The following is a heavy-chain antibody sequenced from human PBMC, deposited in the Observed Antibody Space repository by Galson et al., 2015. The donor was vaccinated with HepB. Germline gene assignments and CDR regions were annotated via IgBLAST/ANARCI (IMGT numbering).Heavy chain of an antibody. V-gene: IGHV3-30*04. CDR2: ISYYGSNK. Sequence: SLRLSCAASAFTFRSYAMHWVCQAPGKGLEWVAVISYYGSNKYYADSVKGRFTISRDNSKNTLYLQMNSLRAEDTAVYYCARGDYLLKSRDFQHWGQGTLVTVSS. J-gene: IGHJ1*01. D-gene: IGHD4-11*01. CDR1: AFTFRSYA. CDR3: ARGDYLLKSRDFQH.